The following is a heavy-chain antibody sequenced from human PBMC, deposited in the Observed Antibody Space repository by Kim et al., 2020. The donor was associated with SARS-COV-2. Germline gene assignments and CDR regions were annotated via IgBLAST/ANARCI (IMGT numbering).Heavy chain of an antibody. CDR3: ASLLGSGSYYKPDY. J-gene: IGHJ4*02. D-gene: IGHD3-10*01. V-gene: IGHV4-34*01. Sequence: KPSLKSRVTTSVDTSKNQFSLKLSSVTAADTAVYYCASLLGSGSYYKPDYWGQGTLVTVSS.